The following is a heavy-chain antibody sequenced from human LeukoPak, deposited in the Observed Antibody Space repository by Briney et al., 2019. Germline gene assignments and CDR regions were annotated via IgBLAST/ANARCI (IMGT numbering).Heavy chain of an antibody. Sequence: GGSLRLSCAASGFTFSSYAMNWVRQAPGKGLEWVSSISSSSSYIYYADSVKGRFTISRDNAKNSLYLQMNSLRAEDPAVYYCARDSRCSTSCYPDAFDIWGQGTMVTVSS. CDR1: GFTFSSYA. CDR2: ISSSSSYI. J-gene: IGHJ3*02. D-gene: IGHD2-2*01. CDR3: ARDSRCSTSCYPDAFDI. V-gene: IGHV3-21*01.